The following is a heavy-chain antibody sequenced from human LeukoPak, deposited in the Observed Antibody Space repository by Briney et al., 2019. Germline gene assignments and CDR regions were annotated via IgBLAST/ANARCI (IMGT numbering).Heavy chain of an antibody. CDR2: TYYRSKWYN. J-gene: IGHJ4*02. CDR1: GDSVSSNSAT. D-gene: IGHD2-15*01. CDR3: ARGLLPRFDF. Sequence: SQTLSLTCVIFGDSVSSNSATWNWIRRSPSRGLEWLGRTYYRSKWYNEYAVSVKGRITINPDTSKNQFSLQLNSVTPDDTAVYYCARGLLPRFDFWGQGTLVTVSS. V-gene: IGHV6-1*01.